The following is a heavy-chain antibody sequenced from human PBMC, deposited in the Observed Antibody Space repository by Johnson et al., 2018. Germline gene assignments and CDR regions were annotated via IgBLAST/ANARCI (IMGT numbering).Heavy chain of an antibody. CDR3: ARGVGVITSGMDV. J-gene: IGHJ6*02. CDR2: INPSAGTT. Sequence: VQLVESGAEVKKPGATVKVACKASGYTFTSYYIHWVRQAPGPGLEWMGVINPSAGTTTYTQKFQGRVTMTRDTSTSAVYMELSSLRVEDTAVYYCARGVGVITSGMDVWGQGTTVTVSS. D-gene: IGHD3-10*01. CDR1: GYTFTSYY. V-gene: IGHV1-46*01.